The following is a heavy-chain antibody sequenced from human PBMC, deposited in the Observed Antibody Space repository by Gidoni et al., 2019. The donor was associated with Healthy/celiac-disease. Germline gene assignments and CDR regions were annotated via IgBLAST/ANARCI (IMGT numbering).Heavy chain of an antibody. D-gene: IGHD3-22*01. CDR2: IYYSGST. Sequence: QVQLQESGPGLVKPSQTLSLTCPVSGGSISSGGYYWSWIRQHPGKGLEWIGYIYYSGSTYYNPSLKSRVTISVDTSKNQFSLKLSSVTAADTAVYYCARFDSSGFNFDYWGQGTLVTVSS. J-gene: IGHJ4*02. CDR1: GGSISSGGYY. V-gene: IGHV4-31*03. CDR3: ARFDSSGFNFDY.